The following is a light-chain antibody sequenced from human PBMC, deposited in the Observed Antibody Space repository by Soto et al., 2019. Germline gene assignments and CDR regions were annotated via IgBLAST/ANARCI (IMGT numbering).Light chain of an antibody. CDR1: QSVTSN. Sequence: EIVMTQSPATLSVSPGERATLSCGASQSVTSNYLAWYQQRPGQAPRLLIYGASTRATDVPARFSASGSGTDFTLTISSLQSEDFVVYYCQQYNTWPITFGQGTRLEIK. V-gene: IGKV3-15*01. J-gene: IGKJ5*01. CDR3: QQYNTWPIT. CDR2: GAS.